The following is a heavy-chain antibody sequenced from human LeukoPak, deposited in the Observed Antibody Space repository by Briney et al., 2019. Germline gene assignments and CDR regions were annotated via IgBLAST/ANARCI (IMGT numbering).Heavy chain of an antibody. V-gene: IGHV4-34*01. CDR1: GGSFSGYY. CDR3: ARVCSGGRCNVDY. Sequence: PSETLSLTCDVYGGSFSGYYWSWIRQPPGKGLEWIGEINHSGSTKYNPSLKSRVTISVDTSKNQFSLKLSSVTAADTAVYYCARVCSGGRCNVDYWGQGTLVTVSS. D-gene: IGHD2-15*01. J-gene: IGHJ4*02. CDR2: INHSGST.